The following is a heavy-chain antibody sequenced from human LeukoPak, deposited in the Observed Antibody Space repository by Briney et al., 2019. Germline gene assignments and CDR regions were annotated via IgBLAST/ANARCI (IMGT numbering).Heavy chain of an antibody. J-gene: IGHJ4*02. Sequence: QPGGSLRLSCAASGFTFSSYAMSWVRQAPGKGLEWVSAISGSGGSTYYADSVKGRFTISRDNSKNTLYPQMNSLRAEDTAVYYCAKDPPRGTIFFRFGDFDYWGQGTLVTVSS. D-gene: IGHD3-9*01. V-gene: IGHV3-23*01. CDR3: AKDPPRGTIFFRFGDFDY. CDR2: ISGSGGST. CDR1: GFTFSSYA.